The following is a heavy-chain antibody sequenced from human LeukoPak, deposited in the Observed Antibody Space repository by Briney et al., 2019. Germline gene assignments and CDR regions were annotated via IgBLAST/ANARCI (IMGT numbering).Heavy chain of an antibody. J-gene: IGHJ1*01. V-gene: IGHV3-33*01. Sequence: GGSLRLSCAASGFIFSSYGMHWVRQVPGKGLEWVAVIWYDGSKEYYADSVKGRFTISRDNSKNTLYLQMNSLRAEDTAVYYCARDRCSGGSCDSGAEYFQHWGQGTLVTVSS. CDR1: GFIFSSYG. D-gene: IGHD2-15*01. CDR2: IWYDGSKE. CDR3: ARDRCSGGSCDSGAEYFQH.